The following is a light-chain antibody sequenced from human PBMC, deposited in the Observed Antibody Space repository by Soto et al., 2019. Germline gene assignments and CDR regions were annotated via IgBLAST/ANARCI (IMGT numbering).Light chain of an antibody. Sequence: DIQMTQSPSTLSASVGDRVTITFRAGQSISSWLAWYHQKPGKAPKLLIYDASSLESGVPSRFSGSGSGTEFTLTISSLQPDDFATYYCQHYNSYGTFGQGTKVDI. CDR1: QSISSW. CDR3: QHYNSYGT. J-gene: IGKJ1*01. CDR2: DAS. V-gene: IGKV1-5*01.